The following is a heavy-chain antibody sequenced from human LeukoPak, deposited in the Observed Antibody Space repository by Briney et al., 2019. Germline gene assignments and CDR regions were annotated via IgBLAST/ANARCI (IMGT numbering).Heavy chain of an antibody. CDR3: ARSDFVVVTAILYYYYGMDV. V-gene: IGHV3-74*01. D-gene: IGHD2-21*02. CDR2: INSDGSST. Sequence: GGSLRLSCAASGFTFSSYWMHWVRQAPGKGLVWVSRINSDGSSTNYADSVKGRFTISRDNSKNTLYLQMNSLRAEDTAVYYCARSDFVVVTAILYYYYGMDVWGQGTTVTVSS. CDR1: GFTFSSYW. J-gene: IGHJ6*02.